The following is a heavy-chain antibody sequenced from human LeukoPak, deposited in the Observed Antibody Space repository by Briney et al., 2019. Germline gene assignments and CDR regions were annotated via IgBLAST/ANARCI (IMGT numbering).Heavy chain of an antibody. V-gene: IGHV1-2*02. CDR1: GYTFTGYY. D-gene: IGHD1-14*01. CDR3: ARTAPGTNLGGYYYYMDV. CDR2: INPNSGGT. J-gene: IGHJ6*03. Sequence: EASVKVSCKASGYTFTGYYMHWVRQAPGQGLEWMGWINPNSGGTNYAQKLQGRVTMTTDTSTSTAHMELRSLRSDDTAVYYCARTAPGTNLGGYYYYMDVWGTGTTVTVSS.